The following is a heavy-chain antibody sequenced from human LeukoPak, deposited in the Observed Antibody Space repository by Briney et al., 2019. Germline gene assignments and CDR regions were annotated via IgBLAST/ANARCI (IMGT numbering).Heavy chain of an antibody. CDR3: ARIGSSSWYDDHNAFDI. CDR1: GYTFTSYG. CDR2: ISAYNGNT. V-gene: IGHV1-18*01. Sequence: ASVKVSCKASGYTFTSYGISWVRQAPGQGLEWMGWISAYNGNTNYAQKLQGRVTMTTDTSTSTAYMELRSLRSDDTAVYYCARIGSSSWYDDHNAFDIWGQGTMVTVSS. J-gene: IGHJ3*02. D-gene: IGHD6-13*01.